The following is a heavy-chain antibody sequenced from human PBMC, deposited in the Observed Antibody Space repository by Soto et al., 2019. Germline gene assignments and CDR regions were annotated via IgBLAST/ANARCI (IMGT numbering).Heavy chain of an antibody. V-gene: IGHV4-39*01. D-gene: IGHD3-10*01. J-gene: IGHJ1*01. CDR3: ATVWFGESQP. CDR1: GGSISSSSYY. CDR2: IYYSGRT. Sequence: QLQLQESGPGLVKPSETLSLTCTVSGGSISSSSYYWGWIRQPPGKGLEGIGSIYYSGRTYYNPSLKSRVTISVATSKNQFSLEVSSVTAADPAVYCCATVWFGESQPWGQGTLVTVSS.